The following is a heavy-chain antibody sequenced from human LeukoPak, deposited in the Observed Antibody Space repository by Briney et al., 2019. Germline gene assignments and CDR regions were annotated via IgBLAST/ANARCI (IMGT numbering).Heavy chain of an antibody. CDR3: ARDKTYYDSSGYWIGGY. D-gene: IGHD3-22*01. V-gene: IGHV4-4*07. Sequence: SETLSLTCTVSGGSISSYYWSWIRQPAGKGLEWIGRIYTSGSTNYNPSLKSRVTISVDTSKNQFSLKLSSVTAADTAVYYCARDKTYYDSSGYWIGGYWGQGTLVTVSS. J-gene: IGHJ4*02. CDR2: IYTSGST. CDR1: GGSISSYY.